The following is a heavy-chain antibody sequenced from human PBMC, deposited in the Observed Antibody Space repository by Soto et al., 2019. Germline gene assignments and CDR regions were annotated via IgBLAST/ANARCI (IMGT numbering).Heavy chain of an antibody. CDR2: IRSSGNTI. Sequence: GGSLRLSCAASGFTLSDYYMSWIRQAPGKGLEWVSYIRSSGNTIHYADSVKGRFTISRDNAKNSLYLQMNSLRAEDTAVYYCARGIAARPSGTPAFDYWGQGTLVTVSS. D-gene: IGHD6-6*01. V-gene: IGHV3-11*01. J-gene: IGHJ4*02. CDR1: GFTLSDYY. CDR3: ARGIAARPSGTPAFDY.